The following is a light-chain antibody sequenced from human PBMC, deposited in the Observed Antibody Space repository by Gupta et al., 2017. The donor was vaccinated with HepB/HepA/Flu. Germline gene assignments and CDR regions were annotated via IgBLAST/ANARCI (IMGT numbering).Light chain of an antibody. J-gene: IGKJ4*01. Sequence: EIVLTQSPATLSLSPGERATLSCRASQSVSSYLAWYQQKPGQAPRLLIYDASNRATGIPARFSGSGPGTDFTLTISSREPEDFAVYYCQQRSNWPQLTFGGGTKVEIK. CDR2: DAS. CDR3: QQRSNWPQLT. V-gene: IGKV3-11*01. CDR1: QSVSSY.